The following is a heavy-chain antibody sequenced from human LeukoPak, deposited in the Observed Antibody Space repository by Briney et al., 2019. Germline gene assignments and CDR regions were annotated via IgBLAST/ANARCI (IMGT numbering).Heavy chain of an antibody. CDR1: GGSFSGYY. CDR2: IKHSRST. Sequence: SETLSLTCAVYGGSFSGYYWSWIRQPPGKWLEWIREIKHSRSTNYNPPLKSRVTIPVDTSKNQFSLKLSSVTAADTAVYYCAQGIAAAGTEIWGQGTLVTVSS. V-gene: IGHV4-34*01. D-gene: IGHD6-13*01. CDR3: AQGIAAAGTEI. J-gene: IGHJ4*02.